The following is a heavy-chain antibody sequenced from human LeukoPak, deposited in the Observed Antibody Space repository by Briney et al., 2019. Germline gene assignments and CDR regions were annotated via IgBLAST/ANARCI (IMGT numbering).Heavy chain of an antibody. J-gene: IGHJ3*02. CDR2: ISSSGST. CDR1: GGSISSYY. Sequence: SETLSLTCTVSGGSISSYYWSCIRQSPGKGLKWIGRISSSGSTNYNPSLKSRVTISVDTSKNQFSLKLSSVTAADTAVYFCARGPYSYDSSGAFDIWGQGTMVTITS. D-gene: IGHD3-22*01. CDR3: ARGPYSYDSSGAFDI. V-gene: IGHV4-4*07.